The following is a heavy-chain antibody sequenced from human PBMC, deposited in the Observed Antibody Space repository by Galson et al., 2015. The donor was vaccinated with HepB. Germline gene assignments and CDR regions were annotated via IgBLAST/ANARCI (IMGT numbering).Heavy chain of an antibody. V-gene: IGHV3-7*03. D-gene: IGHD3-10*01. CDR2: IKQDGSEI. CDR1: GFTFSSYW. J-gene: IGHJ4*02. Sequence: SLRLSCAASGFTFSSYWMSWVRQAPGKGLEWVANIKQDGSEIYYVDSVKGRFTVSRANAKNSLYLQMNSLRAEDTAVYYCARDTSSGFDYWGQGTLVTVSS. CDR3: ARDTSSGFDY.